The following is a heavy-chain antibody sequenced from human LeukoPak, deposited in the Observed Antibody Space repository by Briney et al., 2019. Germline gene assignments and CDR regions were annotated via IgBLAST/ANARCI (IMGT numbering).Heavy chain of an antibody. J-gene: IGHJ4*02. CDR3: AKEMMLRGAYFDY. V-gene: IGHV3-23*01. CDR1: GFTFSSYA. CDR2: IRGSGGSI. D-gene: IGHD3-10*01. Sequence: GGSLRLSCAASGFTFSSYALSWVRQAPGEGLEWVSAIRGSGGSIYYADSVKGRFTISRDNSKNTLYLQMNSLRAEDTAVYYCAKEMMLRGAYFDYWGQGALVAVSA.